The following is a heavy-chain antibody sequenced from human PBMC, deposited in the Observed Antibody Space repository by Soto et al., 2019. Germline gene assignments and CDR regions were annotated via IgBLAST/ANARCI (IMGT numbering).Heavy chain of an antibody. D-gene: IGHD3-16*02. Sequence: GGSLRLSCAASGFTFSSYAMSWVRQAPGKGLEWVSAISGSGGSTYYADSVKGRFTISRDNSKNTLYLQMNSLRAEDTAVYYCAKDLGAYYDYNWGSYRYFDYWGQGTLVTVSS. V-gene: IGHV3-23*01. CDR2: ISGSGGST. CDR3: AKDLGAYYDYNWGSYRYFDY. CDR1: GFTFSSYA. J-gene: IGHJ4*01.